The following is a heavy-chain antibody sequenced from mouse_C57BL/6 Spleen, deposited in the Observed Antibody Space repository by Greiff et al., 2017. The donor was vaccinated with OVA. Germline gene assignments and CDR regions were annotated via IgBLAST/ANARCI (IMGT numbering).Heavy chain of an antibody. J-gene: IGHJ3*01. Sequence: VQLQQPGAELVKPGASVKLSCKASGYTFTSYWMQWVKQRPGQGLEWIGEIDPSDSYTNYNQKFKGKATLTVDTSSSTAYMQLSSLTSEDSAVYYCARGGSNYEGFAYWGQGTLVTVSA. D-gene: IGHD2-5*01. CDR3: ARGGSNYEGFAY. CDR1: GYTFTSYW. CDR2: IDPSDSYT. V-gene: IGHV1-50*01.